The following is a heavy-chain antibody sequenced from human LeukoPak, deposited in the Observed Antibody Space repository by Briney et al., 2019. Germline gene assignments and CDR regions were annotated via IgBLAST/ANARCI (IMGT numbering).Heavy chain of an antibody. CDR3: ARDGSGWYPTSLHN. CDR1: GYTFTGYY. V-gene: IGHV1-2*02. D-gene: IGHD6-19*01. Sequence: ASVKVSCKASGYTFTGYYMHWVRLAPGQGLEWMGWINPNNGGTHYAQKFQGRVTMTRDTSITTSYMELSRLTSGDTAVYYCARDGSGWYPTSLHNWGQGTLVTVSS. J-gene: IGHJ4*02. CDR2: INPNNGGT.